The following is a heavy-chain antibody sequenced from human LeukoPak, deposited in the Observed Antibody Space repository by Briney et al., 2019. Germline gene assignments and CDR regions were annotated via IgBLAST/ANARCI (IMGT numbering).Heavy chain of an antibody. D-gene: IGHD6-19*01. CDR3: ARTYSSGYGESWFDP. Sequence: ASVKVSCKASGYTFTSYGISWVRQAPGQGLEWMGWISAYNGNTNYAQKLQGRVTMTTDTPTSTAYMELRSLRSDDTAVYYCARTYSSGYGESWFDPWGQGTLVTVSS. CDR2: ISAYNGNT. V-gene: IGHV1-18*01. CDR1: GYTFTSYG. J-gene: IGHJ5*02.